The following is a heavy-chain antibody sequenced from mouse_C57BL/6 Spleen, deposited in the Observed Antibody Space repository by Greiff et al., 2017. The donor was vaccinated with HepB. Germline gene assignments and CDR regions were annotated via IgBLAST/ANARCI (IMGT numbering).Heavy chain of an antibody. V-gene: IGHV1-18*01. CDR3: ARFVPFYYYAMDY. J-gene: IGHJ4*01. CDR2: INPNNGGT. Sequence: EVQLQESGPELVKPGASVKIPCKASGYTFTDYNMDWVKQSHGKSLEWIGDINPNNGGTIYNQKFKGKATLTVDKSSSTAYMELRSLTSEDTAVYYCARFVPFYYYAMDYWGQGTSVTVSS. CDR1: GYTFTDYN.